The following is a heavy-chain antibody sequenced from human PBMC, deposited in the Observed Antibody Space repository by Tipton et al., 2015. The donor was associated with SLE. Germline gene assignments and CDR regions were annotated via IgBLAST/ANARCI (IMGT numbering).Heavy chain of an antibody. D-gene: IGHD6-6*01. CDR2: IYYSGST. J-gene: IGHJ4*02. CDR1: GGSISSYY. V-gene: IGHV4-59*01. CDR3: AGGLAARGGHYFYY. Sequence: TLSLTCTVSGGSISSYYWSWIRQPQGKGLELIGYIYYSGSTNYNPSLKSRVTISVETSKNQFSLKLNSVTPADTAVPYCAGGLAARGGHYFYYWGQGTLFIGS.